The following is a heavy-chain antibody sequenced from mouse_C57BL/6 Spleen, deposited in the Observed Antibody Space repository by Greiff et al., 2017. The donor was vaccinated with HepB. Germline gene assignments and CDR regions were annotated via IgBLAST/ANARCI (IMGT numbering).Heavy chain of an antibody. V-gene: IGHV3-1*01. Sequence: EVQLQQSGPGMVKPSQSLSLTCTVTGYSITSGYDWHWIRHFPGNKLEWMGYISYSGSTNYNPSLKSRISITHDTSKNHFFLKLNSVTTEDTATYYCARSGDYDGYYYAMDYWGQGTSVTVSS. CDR1: GYSITSGYD. D-gene: IGHD1-2*01. CDR3: ARSGDYDGYYYAMDY. CDR2: ISYSGST. J-gene: IGHJ4*01.